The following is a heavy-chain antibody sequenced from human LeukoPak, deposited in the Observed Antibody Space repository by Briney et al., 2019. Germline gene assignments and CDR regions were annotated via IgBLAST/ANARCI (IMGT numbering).Heavy chain of an antibody. D-gene: IGHD1-1*01. V-gene: IGHV1-46*01. CDR2: INPSGGST. CDR3: ERRAQVERRHSQFDY. J-gene: IGHJ4*02. Sequence: GASVKVSCKASGYTFTSYDINWVRQAPGQGLEWMGMINPSGGSTGYAQKFQGRVTMTRDMSTSTVYMELSSLRSEDTAVFYCERRAQVERRHSQFDYWGQGTLVTVSS. CDR1: GYTFTSYD.